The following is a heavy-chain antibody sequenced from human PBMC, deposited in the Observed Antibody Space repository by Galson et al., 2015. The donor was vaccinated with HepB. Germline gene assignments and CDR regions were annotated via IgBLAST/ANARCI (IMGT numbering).Heavy chain of an antibody. CDR3: ASAIAVAGFFDY. D-gene: IGHD6-19*01. CDR2: ISRGGYST. Sequence: SLRLSCAASGFTFSSHFMNWVRQAPGKGLEWVAYISRGGYSTYYADSVKGRFTISRDNSKNTLYLQMNSLRAEDTAVYYCASAIAVAGFFDYWGQGALVTVSS. J-gene: IGHJ4*02. CDR1: GFTFSSHF. V-gene: IGHV3-23*01.